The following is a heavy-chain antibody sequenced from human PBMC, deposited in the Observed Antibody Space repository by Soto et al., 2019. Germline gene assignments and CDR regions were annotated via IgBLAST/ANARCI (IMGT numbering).Heavy chain of an antibody. CDR1: GFTFSSYG. J-gene: IGHJ6*02. V-gene: IGHV3-33*01. D-gene: IGHD3-3*01. CDR3: AREFSGFGVVSPIYYYGMDV. CDR2: IWYDGSNK. Sequence: GGSLRLSCAASGFTFSSYGMHWVRQAPGKGLEWVAVIWYDGSNKYYADSVKGRFTISRDNSKNTLYLQMNSPRAEDTAVYYCAREFSGFGVVSPIYYYGMDVWGQGTTVTVS.